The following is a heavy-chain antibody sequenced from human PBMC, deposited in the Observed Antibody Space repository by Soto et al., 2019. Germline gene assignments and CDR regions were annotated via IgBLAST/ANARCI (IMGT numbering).Heavy chain of an antibody. Sequence: QVQLQESGPGLVRPSGTLSLTCAVSRGSISGSYWWSWVRQPPGKGLEWIGEIFHGGSTNYNPSLKSRVTLSVDKSKNQFSLTLSSVTAADTAVYYCARKIGAFEMWGQGTMVTVSS. J-gene: IGHJ3*02. V-gene: IGHV4-4*02. CDR2: IFHGGST. D-gene: IGHD3-22*01. CDR3: ARKIGAFEM. CDR1: RGSISGSYW.